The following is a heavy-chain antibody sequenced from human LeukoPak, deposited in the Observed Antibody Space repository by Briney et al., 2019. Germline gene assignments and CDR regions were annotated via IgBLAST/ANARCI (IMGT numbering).Heavy chain of an antibody. V-gene: IGHV3-23*01. CDR1: GFTFSSYA. J-gene: IGHJ4*02. D-gene: IGHD3-22*01. Sequence: PGGSLGLSCAASGFTFSSYAMSWVRQAPGKGLEWVSAISGSGGSTYYADSVKGRFTISRDNSKNALYLQMNSLRAEDTAVYYCAKDHETYYYDSSGYYYWGQGTLVTVSS. CDR2: ISGSGGST. CDR3: AKDHETYYYDSSGYYY.